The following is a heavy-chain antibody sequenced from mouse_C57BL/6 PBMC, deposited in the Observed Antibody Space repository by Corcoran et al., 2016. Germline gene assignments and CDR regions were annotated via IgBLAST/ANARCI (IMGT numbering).Heavy chain of an antibody. J-gene: IGHJ2*01. CDR3: ARDYDGSSYYCDY. CDR1: GYTFTTYG. CDR2: INTYSGVP. Sequence: QIQLVQSGPELKKPGETVKISCKASGYTFTTYGMSWVKQAPGKGLKWMGWINTYSGVPTDADAFKGRFAISLETSASTAYLQINNRKNEDTATYFWARDYDGSSYYCDYWCQGTTLTVSS. D-gene: IGHD1-1*01. V-gene: IGHV9-3*01.